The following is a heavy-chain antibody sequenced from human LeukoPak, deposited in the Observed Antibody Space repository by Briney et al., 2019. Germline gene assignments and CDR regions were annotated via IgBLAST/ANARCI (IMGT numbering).Heavy chain of an antibody. D-gene: IGHD4-17*01. J-gene: IGHJ4*02. CDR2: INHSGST. V-gene: IGHV4-34*01. CDR1: GGSFSGYY. Sequence: PSETLSLTCAVYGGSFSGYYWSWIRQPPGKGLEWIGEINHSGSTNYNPSLKSRVTMSVDTSKNQFSLKLSSVTAADTAVYYCAREDPENDYGDYVRDYWGQGTLVTVSS. CDR3: AREDPENDYGDYVRDY.